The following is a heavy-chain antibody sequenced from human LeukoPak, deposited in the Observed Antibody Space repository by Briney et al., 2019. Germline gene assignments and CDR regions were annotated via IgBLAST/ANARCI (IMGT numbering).Heavy chain of an antibody. CDR1: GFTFSSYA. V-gene: IGHV3-23*01. CDR3: AKDGVSYSLVRGGYYFDY. Sequence: GGSLRLSCAASGFTFSSYAMSWVRQAPGKGLEWVSAINGSGGSTYYADSVKGRFTISRDNSKNTLYLQMNSLRAEDTAVYYCAKDGVSYSLVRGGYYFDYWGQGTLVTVSS. D-gene: IGHD3-10*01. J-gene: IGHJ4*02. CDR2: INGSGGST.